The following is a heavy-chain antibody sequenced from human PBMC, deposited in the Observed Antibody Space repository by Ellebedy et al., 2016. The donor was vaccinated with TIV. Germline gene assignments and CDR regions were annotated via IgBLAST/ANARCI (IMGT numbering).Heavy chain of an antibody. V-gene: IGHV3-23*01. D-gene: IGHD2-2*01. CDR1: GFTFSSYL. CDR3: AKKKYGEVPLPFDY. J-gene: IGHJ4*02. Sequence: GESLKISCAASGFTFSSYLMSWVRQAPGKGLEWVSAISGSSSTTWYADSVKCRFTISRDSYKNTLYLQMNSLRAEDTAVYYWAKKKYGEVPLPFDYWGQGTLVTVSS. CDR2: ISGSSSTT.